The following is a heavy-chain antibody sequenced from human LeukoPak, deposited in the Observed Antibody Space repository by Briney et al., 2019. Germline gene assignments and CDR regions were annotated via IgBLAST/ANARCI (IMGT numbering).Heavy chain of an antibody. Sequence: GGSLRLSCAASGFTFSGFWMHWVRQAPGKGPVWVSHIDSDGTGTNYADSVKGRFTISRDNSKNTLYLQMNSLRAEDTAIYYCARRLYCSGTNCYTGPDAFDIWGQGTMVTVSS. CDR1: GFTFSGFW. J-gene: IGHJ3*02. D-gene: IGHD2-2*02. CDR2: IDSDGTGT. V-gene: IGHV3-74*01. CDR3: ARRLYCSGTNCYTGPDAFDI.